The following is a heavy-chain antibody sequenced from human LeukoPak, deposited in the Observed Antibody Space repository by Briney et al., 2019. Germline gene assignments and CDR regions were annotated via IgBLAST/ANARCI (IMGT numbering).Heavy chain of an antibody. Sequence: GGSLRLSCAASGFTFSSYGMHWVRQAPGKGLEWVAFIRYDGSNKYYADSVKGRFTISRDNSKNTLYLQMNSLRAEDTAVYYCAKEWRGIQLWLGIDAFDLWGQGTMVTVSS. V-gene: IGHV3-30*02. J-gene: IGHJ3*01. CDR3: AKEWRGIQLWLGIDAFDL. CDR1: GFTFSSYG. D-gene: IGHD5-18*01. CDR2: IRYDGSNK.